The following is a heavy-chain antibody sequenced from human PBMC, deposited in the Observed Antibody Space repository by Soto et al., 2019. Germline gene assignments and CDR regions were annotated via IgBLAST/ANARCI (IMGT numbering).Heavy chain of an antibody. CDR1: GFSFTSYW. D-gene: IGHD6-13*01. J-gene: IGHJ6*02. CDR2: IDPSDSDT. Sequence: PGESLKISCKGSGFSFTSYWITWVRQMPGEGLEWMGRIDPSDSDTKYSPSFQGHVTISTDKSISTAYLQWGSLRASDTAMYFCARGSIAAAGTRGYYYYGMDVWGQGTTVTVSS. CDR3: ARGSIAAAGTRGYYYYGMDV. V-gene: IGHV5-10-1*01.